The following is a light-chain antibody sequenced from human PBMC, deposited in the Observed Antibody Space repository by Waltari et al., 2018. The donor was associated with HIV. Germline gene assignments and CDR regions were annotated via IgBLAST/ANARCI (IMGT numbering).Light chain of an antibody. CDR2: LAS. Sequence: IVLTHSPDSLAVSLGSRATINCRSSQTVLYTSSNKNYLAWYQQRPGQPHQPIIYLASTRESGAPDRSSGSGSGTDSNLTISSLQAEDVAVYYCQQYYSTPLTFGPGTKVDIK. V-gene: IGKV4-1*01. CDR3: QQYYSTPLT. J-gene: IGKJ3*01. CDR1: QTVLYTSSNKNY.